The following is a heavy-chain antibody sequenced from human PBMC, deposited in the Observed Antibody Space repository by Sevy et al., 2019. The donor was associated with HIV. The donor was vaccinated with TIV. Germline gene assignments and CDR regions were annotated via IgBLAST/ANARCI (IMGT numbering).Heavy chain of an antibody. V-gene: IGHV5-51*01. D-gene: IGHD3-22*01. J-gene: IGHJ4*02. Sequence: GESLKISCKGSGYSFTSHWLGWVRHMPGKGLEWMGIINPDDSDTKYSPSFQGQVTFSAGKSISTAYLQWSSLKASDTAMYDCATARSGYFDSSGYYIYWGQGTLVTVSS. CDR3: ATARSGYFDSSGYYIY. CDR1: GYSFTSHW. CDR2: INPDDSDT.